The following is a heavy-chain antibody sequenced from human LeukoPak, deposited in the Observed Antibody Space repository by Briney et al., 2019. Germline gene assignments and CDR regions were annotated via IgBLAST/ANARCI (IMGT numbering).Heavy chain of an antibody. CDR2: ISYDGSNK. CDR1: GFTFSSYG. CDR3: AKGEMDTIWGLFDY. D-gene: IGHD5-24*01. J-gene: IGHJ4*02. V-gene: IGHV3-30*18. Sequence: GGSLRLSCAASGFTFSSYGRHWVRQAPGKGLEWVAVISYDGSNKYYADSVKGRFTISRDTSKNPLSLQMNSLTAADTAVYYCAKGEMDTIWGLFDYWGQGTLVTVSS.